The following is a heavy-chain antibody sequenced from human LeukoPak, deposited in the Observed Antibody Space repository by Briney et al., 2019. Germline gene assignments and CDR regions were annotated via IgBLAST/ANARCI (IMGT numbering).Heavy chain of an antibody. D-gene: IGHD3-9*01. CDR1: GGSISSYY. Sequence: SETLSLTCTVSGGSISSYYWSWIRQPPGKGLEWIGYIYYSGSTNYNPSLKSRVTISVDTSKNQFSLKLSSVTAADTAVYYRARHPAYYDILTGYWYFDLWGRGTLVTVSS. J-gene: IGHJ2*01. CDR3: ARHPAYYDILTGYWYFDL. CDR2: IYYSGST. V-gene: IGHV4-59*08.